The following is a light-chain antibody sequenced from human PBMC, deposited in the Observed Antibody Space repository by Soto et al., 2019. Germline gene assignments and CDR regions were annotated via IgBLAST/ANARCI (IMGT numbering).Light chain of an antibody. CDR1: QSISSW. Sequence: DIQMTQSPSTLSASVGDRVTITCRASQSISSWLAWYQQKPGKAPKLLIYKASSLESGVPSRFSGSGSGTEFTLTISSLQPDDFATYYCQQYNSYRMYTFGQGTKVEIK. CDR2: KAS. CDR3: QQYNSYRMYT. V-gene: IGKV1-5*03. J-gene: IGKJ2*01.